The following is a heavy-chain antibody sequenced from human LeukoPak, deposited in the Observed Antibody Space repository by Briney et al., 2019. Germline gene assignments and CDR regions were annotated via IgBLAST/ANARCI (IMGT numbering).Heavy chain of an antibody. CDR1: GYTFTGYY. J-gene: IGHJ4*02. CDR2: INPNSGGT. D-gene: IGHD1-26*01. Sequence: GASVKVSCKASGYTFTGYYMHWVRQAPGQGLEWMGWINPNSGGTNYAQKLQGRVTMTTDTSTSTAYMELRSLRSDDTAVYYCARDPGGSYSTAKQWVDYWGQGTLVTVSS. V-gene: IGHV1-2*02. CDR3: ARDPGGSYSTAKQWVDY.